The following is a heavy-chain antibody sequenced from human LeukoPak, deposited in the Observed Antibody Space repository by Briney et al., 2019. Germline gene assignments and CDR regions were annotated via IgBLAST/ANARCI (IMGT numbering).Heavy chain of an antibody. CDR2: ISPYNGKT. CDR1: GYSFSSYG. CDR3: ARVIVVVPAAYNWFDP. J-gene: IGHJ5*02. D-gene: IGHD2-2*01. Sequence: GASVRVSCKTSGYSFSSYGITWVRQVPGQGLEWMGWISPYNGKTKYAENLQDRITMTTDTSSTTAYMDLRSLRSDDTAMYYCARVIVVVPAAYNWFDPWGQGTLVTVSS. V-gene: IGHV1-18*01.